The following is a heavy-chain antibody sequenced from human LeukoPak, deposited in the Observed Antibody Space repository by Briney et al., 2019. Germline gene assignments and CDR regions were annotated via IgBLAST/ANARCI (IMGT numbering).Heavy chain of an antibody. CDR3: AKRDHGYDSAPPLFDH. CDR2: LTGSGDNT. V-gene: IGHV3-23*01. Sequence: GGSLRLSCEASGFTFSSYAMNWVRQAPGKGLEWVSGLTGSGDNTHYADSVKGRFTISRDNARNTLYLQMNSLRLEDTALYYCAKRDHGYDSAPPLFDHWGQGALVTVSS. J-gene: IGHJ4*02. D-gene: IGHD1-20*01. CDR1: GFTFSSYA.